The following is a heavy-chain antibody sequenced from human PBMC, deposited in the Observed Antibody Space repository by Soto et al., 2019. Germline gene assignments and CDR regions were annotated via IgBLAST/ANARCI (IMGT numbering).Heavy chain of an antibody. CDR2: MSGDGRT. D-gene: IGHD3-22*01. CDR1: GFTFSDSV. Sequence: EIQLLHSGGGLVQPGGSLRLSCVGSGFTFSDSVMAWVRQAPGKGLEWLSVMSGDGRTRYALSVTGRFTISRDNSKNTLYLQMRSLRAEDAAAYYCVKWYTSNFDSLPFTGFDFWGQGTQVTVSS. CDR3: VKWYTSNFDSLPFTGFDF. J-gene: IGHJ4*02. V-gene: IGHV3-23*01.